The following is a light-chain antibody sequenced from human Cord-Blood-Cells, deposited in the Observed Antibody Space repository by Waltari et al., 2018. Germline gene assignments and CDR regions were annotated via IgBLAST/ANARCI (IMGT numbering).Light chain of an antibody. J-gene: IGLJ3*02. CDR3: YSAADNNRWV. Sequence: SYELTQPSSVSVSPGQTARITCSGDVLAKKYARWFQQKPGQAPVLVIYKDSERPSGIPERVSGSSSGTTVTLTISGAQVEDEADYYCYSAADNNRWVFGGGTKLTVL. CDR1: VLAKKY. V-gene: IGLV3-27*01. CDR2: KDS.